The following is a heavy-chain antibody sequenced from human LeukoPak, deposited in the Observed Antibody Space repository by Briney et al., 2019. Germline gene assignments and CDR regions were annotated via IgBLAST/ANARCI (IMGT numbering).Heavy chain of an antibody. CDR3: ARDYCSGGSCYSDY. J-gene: IGHJ4*02. D-gene: IGHD2-15*01. Sequence: RASVKVSCKTSGYTFTNYGITWVRQAPGQGLEWMGWICTYNGNTKYAQKFQGRVTMTTDTSTTTAYMELRSLRSDDTAMYYCARDYCSGGSCYSDYWGQGTLVTVSS. CDR1: GYTFTNYG. V-gene: IGHV1-18*01. CDR2: ICTYNGNT.